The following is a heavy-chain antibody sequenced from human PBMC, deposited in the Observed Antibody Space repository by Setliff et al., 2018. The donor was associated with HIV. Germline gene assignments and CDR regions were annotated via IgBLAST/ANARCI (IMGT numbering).Heavy chain of an antibody. CDR3: ARAYNFWTSGAFDF. Sequence: GASVKVSCKASGYTFTSYDINWVRQATGQGLEWMGWMNPNSGNTCYAQKFQGRVTMTRNTSISTAYMELSSLRSEDTAVYYCARAYNFWTSGAFDFWGQGTMVTVSS. D-gene: IGHD3-3*01. CDR1: GYTFTSYD. J-gene: IGHJ3*01. CDR2: MNPNSGNT. V-gene: IGHV1-8*02.